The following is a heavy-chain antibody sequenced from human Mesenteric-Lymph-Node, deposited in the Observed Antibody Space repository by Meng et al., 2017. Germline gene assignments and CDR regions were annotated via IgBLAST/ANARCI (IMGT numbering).Heavy chain of an antibody. D-gene: IGHD6-19*01. V-gene: IGHV3-23*01. CDR2: IGGSGAST. CDR3: ARDLLTSGWGLWFDP. J-gene: IGHJ5*02. Sequence: EVQLLESGGNLVQPGGSLRLSCAASGFSFSSYAMSWVRQAPGKGLEWFSAIGGSGASTYYADSVKGRFTISRDNSKNTLYLQMNSLRAEDTALYYCARDLLTSGWGLWFDPWGQGTLVTVSS. CDR1: GFSFSSYA.